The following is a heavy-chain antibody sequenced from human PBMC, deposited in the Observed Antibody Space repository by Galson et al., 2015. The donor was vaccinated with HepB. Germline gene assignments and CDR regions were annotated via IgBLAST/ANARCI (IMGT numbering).Heavy chain of an antibody. CDR3: ARSAVPVARGYYYYYGMDV. Sequence: QSGAEVKKPGESLKISCKGSGYRFTNYWIGWVRQMPGKGLEWMGIIYPGDSYTTYSQSFQGQVTISADKSINTAYLQWSSLKTSDTALYYCARSAVPVARGYYYYYGMDVWGQGTTVTVSS. V-gene: IGHV5-51*01. D-gene: IGHD2-2*01. J-gene: IGHJ6*02. CDR1: GYRFTNYW. CDR2: IYPGDSYT.